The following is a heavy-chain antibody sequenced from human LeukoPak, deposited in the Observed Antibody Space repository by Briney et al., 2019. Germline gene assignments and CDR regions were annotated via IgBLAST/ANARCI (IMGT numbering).Heavy chain of an antibody. Sequence: SSETLSLTCSVSDGSMKSYHWSWIRQPAGKGLEWIGRIYTSGSTDYNPSLMSRVTMSVDTSKNQFSLKLSSVTAADTAVYYCARSRKTKCSGGSCYLFDYWGQGTLVTVSS. CDR1: DGSMKSYH. V-gene: IGHV4-4*07. D-gene: IGHD2-15*01. J-gene: IGHJ4*02. CDR2: IYTSGST. CDR3: ARSRKTKCSGGSCYLFDY.